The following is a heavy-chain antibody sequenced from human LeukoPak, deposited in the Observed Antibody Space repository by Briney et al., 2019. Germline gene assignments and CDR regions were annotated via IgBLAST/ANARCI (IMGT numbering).Heavy chain of an antibody. CDR1: GFTVSSNY. Sequence: GGSLRLSCAASGFTVSSNYMSWVRQAPGKGLEWVSVIYSGGSTYYADSVKGRFTFSRDNSKNTLYLQMNSLRAEDTAVYYCARDVAFYGSGSYWVPAFDYWGQGTLVTVSS. J-gene: IGHJ4*02. CDR3: ARDVAFYGSGSYWVPAFDY. V-gene: IGHV3-66*01. D-gene: IGHD3-10*01. CDR2: IYSGGST.